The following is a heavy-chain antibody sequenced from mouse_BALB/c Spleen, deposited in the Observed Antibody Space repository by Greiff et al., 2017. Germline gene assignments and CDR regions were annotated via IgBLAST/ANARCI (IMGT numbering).Heavy chain of an antibody. CDR2: ISSGGGST. CDR1: GFAFSSYD. D-gene: IGHD2-4*01. V-gene: IGHV5-12-1*01. Sequence: EVQGVESGGGLVKPGGSLKLSCAASGFAFSSYDMSWVRQTPEKRLEWVAYISSGGGSTYYPDTVKGRFTISRDNAKNTLYLQMSSLKSEDTAMYYCARSMITTGAWFAYWGQGTLVTVSA. CDR3: ARSMITTGAWFAY. J-gene: IGHJ3*01.